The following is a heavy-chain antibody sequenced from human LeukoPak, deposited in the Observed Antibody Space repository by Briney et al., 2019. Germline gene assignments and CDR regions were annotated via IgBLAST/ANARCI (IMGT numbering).Heavy chain of an antibody. CDR1: GFTFSSYA. Sequence: PGGSLRLSCAASGFTFSSYAMSWVRQAPGKGLGWVSAISGSGGSTYYADSVKGRFTISRDNSKNTLYLQMNSLRAEDTAVYYCAKFLIQSSSLFDYWGQGTLVTVSS. J-gene: IGHJ4*02. V-gene: IGHV3-23*01. CDR3: AKFLIQSSSLFDY. D-gene: IGHD6-6*01. CDR2: ISGSGGST.